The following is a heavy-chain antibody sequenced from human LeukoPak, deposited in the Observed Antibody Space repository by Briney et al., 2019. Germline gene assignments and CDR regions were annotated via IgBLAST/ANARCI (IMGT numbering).Heavy chain of an antibody. CDR2: IYYSGST. J-gene: IGHJ6*02. Sequence: SETLSLTCTVSGGXISSYYWSWIRQPPGKGLEWIGYIYYSGSTNYNPSLKSRVTISVDTSKNQFSLKLSSVTAADTAVYYCARAIEAAASSEIYYYYGMDVWGQGTTVTVSS. CDR1: GGXISSYY. V-gene: IGHV4-59*01. CDR3: ARAIEAAASSEIYYYYGMDV. D-gene: IGHD6-13*01.